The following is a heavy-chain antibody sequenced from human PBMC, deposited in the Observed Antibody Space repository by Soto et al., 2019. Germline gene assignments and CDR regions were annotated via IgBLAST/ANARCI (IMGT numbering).Heavy chain of an antibody. J-gene: IGHJ6*02. Sequence: QVQLQESGPGLVKPSETLSLTCTVSGGSISSYYWSWIQQPPGKGLEWIGYIYYSGSTNYNPSLKSRVTISVDTSKNQFSLKLSSVTAADTAVYYCARDTGYYGSGSHYYYGMDVWGQGTTVTVSS. D-gene: IGHD3-10*01. V-gene: IGHV4-59*01. CDR1: GGSISSYY. CDR2: IYYSGST. CDR3: ARDTGYYGSGSHYYYGMDV.